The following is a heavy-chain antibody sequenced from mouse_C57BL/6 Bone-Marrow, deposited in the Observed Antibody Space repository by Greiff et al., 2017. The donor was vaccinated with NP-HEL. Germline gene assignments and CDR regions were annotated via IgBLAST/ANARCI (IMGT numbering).Heavy chain of an antibody. J-gene: IGHJ3*01. CDR3: ARSKNYYLGAY. V-gene: IGHV1-64*01. CDR1: GYTFTSYW. D-gene: IGHD1-1*01. Sequence: QVQLKQPGAELVKPGASVKLSCKASGYTFTSYWMHWVKQRPGQGLEWIGMIHPNSGSTNYNEKFKSKATLTVDKSSSTAYMQLSSLTSEDSAVYYCARSKNYYLGAYWGQGTLVTVSA. CDR2: IHPNSGST.